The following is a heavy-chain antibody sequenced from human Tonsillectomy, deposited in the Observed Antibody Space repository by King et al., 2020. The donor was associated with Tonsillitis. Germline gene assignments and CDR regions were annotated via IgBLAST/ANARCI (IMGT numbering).Heavy chain of an antibody. CDR2: ISSSSSYI. V-gene: IGHV3-21*01. D-gene: IGHD1-26*01. J-gene: IGHJ3*02. CDR1: GFTFSRYS. Sequence: VQLVESGGGLVKPGGSLRLSCAASGFTFSRYSMNWVRQAPGKGLEWVSSISSSSSYIYYADSVKGRFTISRDTAKNSLYLQMNSLRVEDTAVYYCATGRVGSFDIWGQGTMVTVSS. CDR3: ATGRVGSFDI.